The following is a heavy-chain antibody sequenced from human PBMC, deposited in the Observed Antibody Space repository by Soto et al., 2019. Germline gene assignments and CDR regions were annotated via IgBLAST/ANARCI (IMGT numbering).Heavy chain of an antibody. V-gene: IGHV1-18*01. CDR2: ISAYNGNT. D-gene: IGHD3-22*01. CDR1: GYTFTSYG. J-gene: IGHJ3*02. CDR3: ARDKFYYYDSSGYPVFAFDI. Sequence: ASVKVSCKASGYTFTSYGISWVRQAPGQGREWMGWISAYNGNTNYAQKLQGRVTMTTDTSTSTAYMELRSLRSDDTAVYYCARDKFYYYDSSGYPVFAFDIWGQGTMVNVSS.